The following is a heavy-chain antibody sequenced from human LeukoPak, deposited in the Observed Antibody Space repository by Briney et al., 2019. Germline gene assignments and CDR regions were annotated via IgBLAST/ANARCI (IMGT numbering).Heavy chain of an antibody. D-gene: IGHD2-2*01. CDR1: GFTFSSYA. CDR2: ISSSGGST. J-gene: IGHJ5*02. V-gene: IGHV3-23*01. CDR3: AKGLMYQLLIWFDP. Sequence: TGGSPRLSCAASGFTFSSYAMRWVRQAPGKGLEWVSTISSSGGSTYYADSVKGRFTMSRDNSKNTLYLQMSSLRADDTAVYYCAKGLMYQLLIWFDPWGQGTLVTVSS.